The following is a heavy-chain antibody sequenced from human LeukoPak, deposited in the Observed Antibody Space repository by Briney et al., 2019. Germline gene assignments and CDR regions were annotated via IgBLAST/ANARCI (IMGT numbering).Heavy chain of an antibody. CDR1: GFTFSTYA. Sequence: GGSLGLSCTASGFTFSTYAMSWVRQAPGKGLEWVSAISASGSTYYADSVKGRFTISRDNSKNTLSLQMNSLRGEDTAMYYCAKDLKRITMIVVEEVDYWGQGILVTVSS. CDR3: AKDLKRITMIVVEEVDY. D-gene: IGHD3-22*01. J-gene: IGHJ4*02. V-gene: IGHV3-23*01. CDR2: ISASGST.